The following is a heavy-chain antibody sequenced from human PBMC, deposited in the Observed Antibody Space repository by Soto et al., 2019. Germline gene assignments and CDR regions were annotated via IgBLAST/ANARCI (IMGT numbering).Heavy chain of an antibody. CDR1: GYRFTNFY. V-gene: IGHV5-51*01. CDR2: IFPGDSDT. Sequence: PGESLKISCKGSGYRFTNFYIGWVRQMPGKGLEWMGIIFPGDSDTRYSPSFQGQVTISTDKSINTAYLQWSSLKASDTAMYYCARLSQLYSNSDAFDIWGQGTMVTVSS. CDR3: ARLSQLYSNSDAFDI. J-gene: IGHJ3*02. D-gene: IGHD6-6*01.